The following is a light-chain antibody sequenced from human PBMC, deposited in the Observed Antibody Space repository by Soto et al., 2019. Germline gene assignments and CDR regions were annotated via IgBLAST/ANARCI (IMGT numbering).Light chain of an antibody. V-gene: IGLV3-21*04. J-gene: IGLJ1*01. Sequence: SYELTQPPSVSVAPEKTARITCGGNNIGSNRVHWYRQKAGQATVLVIYYDSDWPSGIPERLSGSSSGNTATLTISRVEAWDEADYCCPVWDITTDDYVCGSGTKLNVL. CDR2: YDS. CDR3: PVWDITTDDYV. CDR1: NIGSNR.